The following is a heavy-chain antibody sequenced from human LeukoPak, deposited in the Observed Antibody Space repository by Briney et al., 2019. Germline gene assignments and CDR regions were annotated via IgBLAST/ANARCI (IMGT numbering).Heavy chain of an antibody. D-gene: IGHD6-13*01. J-gene: IGHJ6*03. V-gene: IGHV4-38-2*02. CDR3: ARSYSSSWDYYMDV. CDR2: IYYTGST. CDR1: GYSISSGYY. Sequence: PSETLSLTCTVSGYSISSGYYWGWIRQPPGKGLEWIGYIYYTGSTNYNASLKSRVTISVDTSKNQFSLKLTSVTAADTAVYYCARSYSSSWDYYMDVWGKGTTVTVSS.